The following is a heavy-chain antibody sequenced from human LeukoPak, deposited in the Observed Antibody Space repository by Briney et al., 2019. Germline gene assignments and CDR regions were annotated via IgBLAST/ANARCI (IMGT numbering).Heavy chain of an antibody. V-gene: IGHV3-21*01. CDR1: GFTFSSYS. CDR2: ISSSSSYI. CDR3: ARDPLPSRRGYSRGWTGYYFDY. J-gene: IGHJ4*02. Sequence: PGGSLRLSCAASGFTFSSYSMNWVRQAPGKGLEWVSSISSSSSYIYYADSVKGRFTISRDNAKNSLYLQMNSLRAEDTAVYYCARDPLPSRRGYSRGWTGYYFDYWGQGTLVTVSS. D-gene: IGHD6-19*01.